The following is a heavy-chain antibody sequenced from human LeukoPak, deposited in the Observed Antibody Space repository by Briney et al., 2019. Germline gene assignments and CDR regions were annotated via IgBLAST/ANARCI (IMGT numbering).Heavy chain of an antibody. CDR3: AKKEGIVVVPAAIDY. Sequence: GGSLRLSCAASGFTFSSYAMSWVRRAPGKGLEWVSAISGSGGSTYYADSVKGRFTISRDNSKNALYLQMNSLRAEDTAVYYCAKKEGIVVVPAAIDYWGQEPWSPSPQ. CDR1: GFTFSSYA. J-gene: IGHJ4*01. D-gene: IGHD2-2*02. CDR2: ISGSGGST. V-gene: IGHV3-23*01.